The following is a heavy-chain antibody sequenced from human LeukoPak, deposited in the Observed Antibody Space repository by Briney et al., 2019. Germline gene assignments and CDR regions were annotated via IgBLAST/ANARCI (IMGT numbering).Heavy chain of an antibody. Sequence: SETLSLTCTVSGGSISSGSYYWSWLRQPAGKGLEWIGRIYTSGSTNYNPSLKSRVTISVDTSKNQFSLTLSSVTAADTAVYYCARFSLPLCDYWGQGTLVTVSS. J-gene: IGHJ4*02. CDR1: GGSISSGSYY. CDR2: IYTSGST. V-gene: IGHV4-61*02. CDR3: ARFSLPLCDY.